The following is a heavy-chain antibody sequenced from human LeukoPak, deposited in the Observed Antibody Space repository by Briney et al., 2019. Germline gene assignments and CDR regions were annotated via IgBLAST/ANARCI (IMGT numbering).Heavy chain of an antibody. CDR3: ARDKIVGPTTLDY. Sequence: GGSLRLSRAASGFTFSGYWMSWVRQTPEKGLEWVANIKQDGYEKYYVDSVKGRFTISRDNAKNSLYLQMNSLRADDTAIYYCARDKIVGPTTLDYWGQGTLVTVSS. CDR1: GFTFSGYW. CDR2: IKQDGYEK. J-gene: IGHJ4*02. D-gene: IGHD1-26*01. V-gene: IGHV3-7*01.